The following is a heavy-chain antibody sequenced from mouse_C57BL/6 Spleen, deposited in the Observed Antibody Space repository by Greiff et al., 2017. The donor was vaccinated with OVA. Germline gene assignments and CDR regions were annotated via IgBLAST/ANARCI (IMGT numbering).Heavy chain of an antibody. J-gene: IGHJ1*03. D-gene: IGHD1-1*01. V-gene: IGHV1-82*01. CDR2: IYPGDGDT. CDR3: ARRGFITTVEGYFDV. CDR1: GYAFSSSW. Sequence: QVQLQQSGPELVKPGASVKISCKASGYAFSSSWLNWVKQRPGKGLEWIGRIYPGDGDTNYNGKFKGKATLTADKSSSTSYMQLSSLTSEDSAVYFFARRGFITTVEGYFDVWGTGTTVTVSS.